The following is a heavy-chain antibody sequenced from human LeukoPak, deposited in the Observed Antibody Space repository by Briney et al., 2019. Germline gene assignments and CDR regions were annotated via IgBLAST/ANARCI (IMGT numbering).Heavy chain of an antibody. J-gene: IGHJ3*02. V-gene: IGHV4-38-2*02. CDR1: GYSISSGYY. D-gene: IGHD6-19*01. CDR2: IYHSGST. CDR3: ASSDGIAVAEDAFDI. Sequence: PSETLSLTCTVSGYSISSGYYWGWIRQPPGKGLEWIGSIYHSGSTFYNTSLKSRVTISVDTSKNQFSLKLSSVTAADTAVYYCASSDGIAVAEDAFDIWGQGTMVTVSS.